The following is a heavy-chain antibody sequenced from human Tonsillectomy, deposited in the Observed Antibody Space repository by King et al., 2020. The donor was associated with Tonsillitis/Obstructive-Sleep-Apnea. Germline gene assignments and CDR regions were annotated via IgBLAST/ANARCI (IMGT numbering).Heavy chain of an antibody. CDR1: GFSFSKYG. J-gene: IGHJ4*02. CDR3: AGSVCGGDCYRDY. Sequence: VQLVESGGGVVQPGRSLRLSCAASGFSFSKYGMNWVRQAPGKGLEWVALIWYDGSNKYYADSVKGRFTISRDNSKNTLYLQMNSLRAEDTALYYCAGSVCGGDCYRDYWGQGTLVTGSS. V-gene: IGHV3-33*01. CDR2: IWYDGSNK. D-gene: IGHD2-21*02.